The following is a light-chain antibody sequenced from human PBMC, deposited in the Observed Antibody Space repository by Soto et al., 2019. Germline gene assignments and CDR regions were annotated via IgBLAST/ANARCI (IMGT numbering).Light chain of an antibody. CDR2: DAS. CDR3: QQRTNWLFT. CDR1: QTVGIS. V-gene: IGKV3-11*01. J-gene: IGKJ3*01. Sequence: LTQSPASLSLSPGERATLSCRASQTVGISLAWYQHEPGQPPRLLIYDASKRATGIPARFGGSGSGTDFTLTISSLEPEDFAVYYCQQRTNWLFTFGPGTKVDIK.